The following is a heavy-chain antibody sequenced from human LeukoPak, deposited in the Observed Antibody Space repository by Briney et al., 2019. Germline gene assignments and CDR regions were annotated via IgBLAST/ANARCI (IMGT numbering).Heavy chain of an antibody. J-gene: IGHJ4*02. V-gene: IGHV1-46*01. CDR1: GYSFTIYY. D-gene: IGHD4-11*01. Sequence: ASVKVSCKASGYSFTIYYMHWVRQAPGQGLEWMGIINPGGGSTTYAQKFQGRVTMTRDTSTSTVYMELSSLRSEDTAVYYCARAADYSRYRGVVFDYWGQGTLVTVSS. CDR2: INPGGGST. CDR3: ARAADYSRYRGVVFDY.